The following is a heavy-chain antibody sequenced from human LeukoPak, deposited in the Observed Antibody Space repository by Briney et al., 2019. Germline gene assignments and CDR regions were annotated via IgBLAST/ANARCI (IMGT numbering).Heavy chain of an antibody. D-gene: IGHD5-12*01. CDR3: ARRCPVWWLRLGSGVYDY. Sequence: ASVKVSCKASGYTFTSYDINWVRQATGQGLEWMGWMNPNSGNTGYAQKFQGRVTMTRNTSISTAYMELSSLRSEDTAVYYCARRCPVWWLRLGSGVYDYRGQGTLVTVSS. CDR1: GYTFTSYD. CDR2: MNPNSGNT. J-gene: IGHJ4*02. V-gene: IGHV1-8*01.